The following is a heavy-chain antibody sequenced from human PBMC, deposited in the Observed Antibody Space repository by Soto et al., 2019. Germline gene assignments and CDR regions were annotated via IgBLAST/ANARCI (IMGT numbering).Heavy chain of an antibody. CDR3: ARGDVAESSSLNYYGMGV. Sequence: GASVKVSCKASGYTFTSYYIHWVRQAPGQGLEWMGIITPSGGSTSYAQQFQGRVTMTRDTSTRTVYMELSSLRSEDTAVFYCARGDVAESSSLNYYGMGVWGQGTTVTVSS. J-gene: IGHJ6*02. CDR2: ITPSGGST. CDR1: GYTFTSYY. D-gene: IGHD6-6*01. V-gene: IGHV1-46*01.